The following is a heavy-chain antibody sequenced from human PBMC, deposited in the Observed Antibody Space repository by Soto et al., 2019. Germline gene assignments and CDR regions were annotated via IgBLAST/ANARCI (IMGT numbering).Heavy chain of an antibody. V-gene: IGHV3-23*01. CDR2: ISGGDGST. CDR3: AKLQPDLGQQVDY. J-gene: IGHJ4*02. Sequence: GGSLRLSCAASGFPFSSYAMSWVRQAPGKGLEWVSTISGGDGSTYYADSVKGRFTISRDNSKSTLYLQMNSLRAEDTAIYYCAKLQPDLGQQVDYWGQGTLVTVSS. CDR1: GFPFSSYA. D-gene: IGHD6-13*01.